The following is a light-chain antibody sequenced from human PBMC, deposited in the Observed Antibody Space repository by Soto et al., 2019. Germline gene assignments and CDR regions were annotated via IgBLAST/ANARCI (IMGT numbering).Light chain of an antibody. CDR2: EVS. CDR3: AAWDDSLNGVV. J-gene: IGLJ2*01. Sequence: QSALTQPPSASGSRGQSVTISCTGTSSDVGGYNYVSWYQQHPGKAPKLMIYEVSKRPSGVPDRFSGSKSGNTASLTVSGLQSEDEADYYCAAWDDSLNGVVFGGGTKLTVL. V-gene: IGLV2-8*01. CDR1: SSDVGGYNY.